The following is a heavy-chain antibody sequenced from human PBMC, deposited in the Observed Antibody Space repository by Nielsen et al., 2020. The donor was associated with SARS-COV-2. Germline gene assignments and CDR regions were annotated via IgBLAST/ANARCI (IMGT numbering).Heavy chain of an antibody. J-gene: IGHJ4*02. CDR2: ISGSGGST. V-gene: IGHV3-23*01. CDR1: GFTFSSYA. Sequence: GESLKISCAASGFTFSSYAMSWVRQAPGKGLEWVSAISGSGGSTYYADSVKGRFTISRDNSKNTLYLQMNSLRAKDTAVYYCAKKGGSAAPLYPFDYWGQGTLVTVSS. D-gene: IGHD6-13*01. CDR3: AKKGGSAAPLYPFDY.